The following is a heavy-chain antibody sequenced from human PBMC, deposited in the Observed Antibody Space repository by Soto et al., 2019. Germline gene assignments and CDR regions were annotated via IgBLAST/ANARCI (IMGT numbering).Heavy chain of an antibody. J-gene: IGHJ5*02. Sequence: GGSLRLSCAASGFTFSSYAMSWVRQAPGKGLEWVSAISGSGGSTYYADSVKGRFTISRDNSKNTLYLQMNSLRAEDTAVYYCARGAIVVVVAALASENWFDPWGQGTLVTVSS. CDR2: ISGSGGST. D-gene: IGHD2-15*01. CDR3: ARGAIVVVVAALASENWFDP. CDR1: GFTFSSYA. V-gene: IGHV3-23*01.